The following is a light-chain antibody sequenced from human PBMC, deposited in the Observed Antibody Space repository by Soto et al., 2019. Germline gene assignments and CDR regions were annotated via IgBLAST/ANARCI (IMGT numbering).Light chain of an antibody. J-gene: IGKJ2*01. V-gene: IGKV1-39*01. CDR1: QSISVY. CDR2: AAS. Sequence: DIQMTQSPSSLSVSIGDTITITCRSSQSISVYINWNQKKPGTPPKLLIYAASNLQSGVPSRFIGRGSGTDFTLTISSLQPEDFASYYCQQTYRTPYTFGQGTNLEI. CDR3: QQTYRTPYT.